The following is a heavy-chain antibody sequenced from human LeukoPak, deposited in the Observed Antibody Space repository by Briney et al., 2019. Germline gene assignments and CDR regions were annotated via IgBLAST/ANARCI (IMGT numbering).Heavy chain of an antibody. D-gene: IGHD1-26*01. Sequence: SETLSLTCAVYGGSFSGYYWSWIRQPPGKGLEWIGEINHSGSTNYNPSLKSRVTISVGTSKNQFSLKLSSVTAADTAVYYCARGGGGATSNSNWGQGTLVTVSS. CDR1: GGSFSGYY. J-gene: IGHJ4*02. CDR3: ARGGGGATSNSN. V-gene: IGHV4-34*01. CDR2: INHSGST.